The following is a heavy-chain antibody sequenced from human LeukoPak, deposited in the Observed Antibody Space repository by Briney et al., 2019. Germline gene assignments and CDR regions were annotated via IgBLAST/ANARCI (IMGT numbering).Heavy chain of an antibody. CDR1: GYTFTDYY. D-gene: IGHD3-10*01. Sequence: ASVKVSCKTSGYTFTDYYIHWVRQAPAQGLEWMGWTNPNSGGTNSAQNFQGRVTMTRDTSISTAYMELSRLTSDDTAVYYCARDSTMVRGVVTLISDYWGQGTLVTVSS. V-gene: IGHV1-2*02. CDR3: ARDSTMVRGVVTLISDY. J-gene: IGHJ4*02. CDR2: TNPNSGGT.